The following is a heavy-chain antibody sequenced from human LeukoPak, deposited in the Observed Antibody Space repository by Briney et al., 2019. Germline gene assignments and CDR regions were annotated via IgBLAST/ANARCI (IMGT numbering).Heavy chain of an antibody. CDR1: GFTFSDYY. V-gene: IGHV3-11*01. CDR3: AKDRGLWFGEPAGYFDY. D-gene: IGHD3-10*01. Sequence: GGSLRLSCAASGFTFSDYYMSWIRQAPGKGLEWVSYISSSGSTIYYADSVKGRFTISRDNSKNTLYLQMNSLRAEDTAVYYCAKDRGLWFGEPAGYFDYWGQGTLVTVSS. CDR2: ISSSGSTI. J-gene: IGHJ4*02.